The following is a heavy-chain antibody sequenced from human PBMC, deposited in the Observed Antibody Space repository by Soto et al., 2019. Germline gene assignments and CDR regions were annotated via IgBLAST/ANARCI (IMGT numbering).Heavy chain of an antibody. V-gene: IGHV4-34*01. CDR3: ARGRGPLRGYYFDY. Sequence: QVQLQQWGAGLLKPSETLSLTCAFYGGSFSGYYWSWIRQPPGKGLEWIGEINHSGSTNYNPSLTSRVTISVDTSKNQFSLKLSSVTAADTAVYYCARGRGPLRGYYFDYWGQGTLVTVSS. CDR1: GGSFSGYY. CDR2: INHSGST. J-gene: IGHJ4*02. D-gene: IGHD3-10*01.